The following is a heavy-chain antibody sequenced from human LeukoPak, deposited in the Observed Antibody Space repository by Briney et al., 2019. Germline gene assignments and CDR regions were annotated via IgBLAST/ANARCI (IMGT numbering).Heavy chain of an antibody. J-gene: IGHJ4*02. D-gene: IGHD2-15*01. CDR3: ARGHSPLN. V-gene: IGHV3-21*01. CDR2: ISSTSSYI. Sequence: GGSLRLSCAASGFTFSSYTMNWVRQAPGKGLEWVSSISSTSSYISYADSVKGRFTISRDNAKNSLYLQMNSLRVEDTAVYYCARGHSPLNWGQGTLVTVSS. CDR1: GFTFSSYT.